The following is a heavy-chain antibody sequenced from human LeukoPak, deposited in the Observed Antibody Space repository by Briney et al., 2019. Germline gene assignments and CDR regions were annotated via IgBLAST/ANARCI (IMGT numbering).Heavy chain of an antibody. CDR1: GFTFSSYA. D-gene: IGHD6-13*01. V-gene: IGHV3-23*01. J-gene: IGHJ4*02. CDR2: ISGST. CDR3: SKTVSAATYYSDY. Sequence: GGSLRLSCAASGFTFSSYAMSWVRQAPGKGLEWVSVISGSTYYADSVKGRFTISRDNSKNTLYLQMNSLRAEDTAVYHCSKTVSAATYYSDYWGQGTLVTVSS.